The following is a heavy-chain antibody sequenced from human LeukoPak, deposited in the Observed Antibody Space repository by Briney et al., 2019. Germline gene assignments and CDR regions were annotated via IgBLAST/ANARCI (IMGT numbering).Heavy chain of an antibody. CDR3: ARDRDSSSWYGGGAFDI. V-gene: IGHV3-74*01. D-gene: IGHD6-13*01. J-gene: IGHJ3*02. CDR2: INSDGSST. Sequence: GRSLRLSCAASGFTFSSYWMHWVRQAPGKGLVWVSRINSDGSSTSYADSVKGRFTISRDNAKNTLYLQMNSLRAEDTAVYYCARDRDSSSWYGGGAFDIWGQGTMVTVSP. CDR1: GFTFSSYW.